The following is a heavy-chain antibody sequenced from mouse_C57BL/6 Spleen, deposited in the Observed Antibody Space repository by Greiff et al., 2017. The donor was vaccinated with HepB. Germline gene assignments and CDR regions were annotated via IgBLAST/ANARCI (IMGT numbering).Heavy chain of an antibody. CDR2: ISYDGSN. V-gene: IGHV3-6*01. Sequence: EVQRVESGPGLVKPSQSLSLTCSVTGYSITSGYYWNWIRQFPGNKLEWMGYISYDGSNNYNPSLKNRISITRDTSKNQFFLKLNSVTTEDTATYYCASYYSNYGAMDYWGQGTSVTVSS. J-gene: IGHJ4*01. CDR1: GYSITSGYY. CDR3: ASYYSNYGAMDY. D-gene: IGHD2-5*01.